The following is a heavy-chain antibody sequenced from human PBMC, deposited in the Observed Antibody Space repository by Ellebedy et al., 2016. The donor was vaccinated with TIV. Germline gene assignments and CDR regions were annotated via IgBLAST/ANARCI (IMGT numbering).Heavy chain of an antibody. J-gene: IGHJ4*02. CDR3: ASHRGFYSGWSFNY. CDR1: GDSISSTNYF. V-gene: IGHV4-39*07. CDR2: LNYGGES. Sequence: MPSETLSLTCVVSGDSISSTNYFWGWIRQPPGKGLEWIGSLNYGGESYFDPYLKSRVTMSLDTSKNQFSLKVNSVTAADTAIYYCASHRGFYSGWSFNYWGQGTLTTVSS. D-gene: IGHD5-12*01.